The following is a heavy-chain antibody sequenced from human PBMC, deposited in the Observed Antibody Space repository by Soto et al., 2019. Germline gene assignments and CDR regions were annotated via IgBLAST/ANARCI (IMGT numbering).Heavy chain of an antibody. CDR1: EGTFNSYA. CDR2: IIPYYNTL. J-gene: IGHJ4*02. V-gene: IGHV1-69*01. CDR3: ASGASRWYPYFFDS. D-gene: IGHD6-13*01. Sequence: QAQVVQSGAEVRKPGASVKLSCKASEGTFNSYAIAWVRQAPGQGLEWMGGIIPYYNTLNYAQKFQDRVTITADDSTNTVYMELSSLRSDDSAVYFCASGASRWYPYFFDSWAQGTLVTVSS.